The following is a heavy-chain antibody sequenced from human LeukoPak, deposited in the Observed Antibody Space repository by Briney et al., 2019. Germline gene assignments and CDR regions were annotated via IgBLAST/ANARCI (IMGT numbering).Heavy chain of an antibody. CDR1: GGSFSGYY. CDR3: ARISSAAMDPYYYYGMDV. V-gene: IGHV4-59*01. Sequence: SETLSLTCAVYGGSFSGYYWSWIRQPPGKGLEWIGYIYYSGSTNYNPSLKSRVTISVDTSKNQFSLKLSSVTAADTAVYYCARISSAAMDPYYYYGMDVWGQGTTVTVSS. J-gene: IGHJ6*02. CDR2: IYYSGST. D-gene: IGHD5-18*01.